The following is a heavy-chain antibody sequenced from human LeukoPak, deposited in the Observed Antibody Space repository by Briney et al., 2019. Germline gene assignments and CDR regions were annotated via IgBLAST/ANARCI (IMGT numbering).Heavy chain of an antibody. CDR3: AGRIAARPFSPPFDY. Sequence: PGGSLRLSCAASGFTFSSYAMSWVRQAPGKGLEWVSAIGDSGIHTYHADSVKGRFTISRDNSKNTLYLQMNSLRVRDTAVYYCAGRIAARPFSPPFDYWGQGTLVTVSS. CDR1: GFTFSSYA. V-gene: IGHV3-23*01. CDR2: IGDSGIHT. D-gene: IGHD6-6*01. J-gene: IGHJ4*02.